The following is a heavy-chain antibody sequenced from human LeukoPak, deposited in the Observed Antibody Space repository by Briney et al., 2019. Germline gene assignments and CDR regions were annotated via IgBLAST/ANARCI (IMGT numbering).Heavy chain of an antibody. V-gene: IGHV4-31*03. D-gene: IGHD3-22*01. CDR1: GGSISSGGYW. J-gene: IGHJ4*02. CDR2: IYYSGST. CDR3: ARDRHDSSGIHTLDY. Sequence: SETLSLTCSVSGGSISSGGYWWTWVRQHPVKGLEWIGCIYYSGSTSYNPSLKSRVTISVDTSKNQFSLKLNSVTAADTAVYYCARDRHDSSGIHTLDYWGQGTLVTVSS.